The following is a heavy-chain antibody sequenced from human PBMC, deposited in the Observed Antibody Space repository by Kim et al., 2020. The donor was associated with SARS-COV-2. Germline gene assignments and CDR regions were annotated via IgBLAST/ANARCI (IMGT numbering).Heavy chain of an antibody. J-gene: IGHJ4*02. CDR1: GFTFNIYD. CDR2: ICSDSAYL. CDR3: ARLSGGNYPSDS. D-gene: IGHD1-7*01. Sequence: GGSLRLSCATSGFTFNIYDMNWVRQAPGRGLEWVSSICSDSAYLNYGDSVKGRFTISRDDAENSLYLHMNSLRADDTAVYYCARLSGGNYPSDSWRQGTL. V-gene: IGHV3-21*06.